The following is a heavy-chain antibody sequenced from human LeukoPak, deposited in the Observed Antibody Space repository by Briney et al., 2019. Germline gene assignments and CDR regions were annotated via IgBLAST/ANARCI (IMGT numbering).Heavy chain of an antibody. CDR1: GFTFSSYS. CDR3: ASYGDYEGY. CDR2: ISSSGSTI. D-gene: IGHD4-17*01. V-gene: IGHV3-48*01. J-gene: IGHJ4*02. Sequence: HPGGSLRLSCAASGFTFSSYSMNWVRQAPGKGLEWVSYISSSGSTIYYADSVKGRFTISRDNAKNSLYLQMNSLRAEDTAVYYCASYGDYEGYWGQGTLVTVSS.